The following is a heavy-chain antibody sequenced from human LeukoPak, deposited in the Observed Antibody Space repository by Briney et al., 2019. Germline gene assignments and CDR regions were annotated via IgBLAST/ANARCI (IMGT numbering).Heavy chain of an antibody. CDR1: GFTFSSYA. CDR3: ARDLEPTHYYDFWSGYYTNVDY. V-gene: IGHV3-30*01. CDR2: ISYDGSNK. Sequence: GGSLRLSCAASGFTFSSYAMHWVRQAPGKGLEWVAVISYDGSNKYYADSVKGRFTISRDNSKNTLYLQMNSLRAEDTAVYYCARDLEPTHYYDFWSGYYTNVDYWGQGTLVTVSS. D-gene: IGHD3-3*01. J-gene: IGHJ4*02.